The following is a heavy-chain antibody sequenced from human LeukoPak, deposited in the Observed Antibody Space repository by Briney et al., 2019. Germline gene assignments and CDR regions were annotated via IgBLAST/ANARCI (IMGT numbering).Heavy chain of an antibody. CDR1: GSSFSSYW. CDR3: ASTNSARDPSFDS. CDR2: IKPDGSEK. Sequence: PGGSLRLSCVASGSSFSSYWMSWVRQATGKGLEWVANIKPDGSEKYFLDSVKGRFTISRDNAKNSLYLQRDSLRVEDTAVYYCASTNSARDPSFDSWGQGTLVTVSS. D-gene: IGHD1-26*01. J-gene: IGHJ4*02. V-gene: IGHV3-7*01.